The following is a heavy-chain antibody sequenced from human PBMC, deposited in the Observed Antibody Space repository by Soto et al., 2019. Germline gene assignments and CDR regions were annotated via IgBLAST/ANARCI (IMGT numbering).Heavy chain of an antibody. CDR1: GYTFTSYY. CDR3: ARVDAVGATRPAFDI. V-gene: IGHV1-46*01. D-gene: IGHD1-26*01. CDR2: INPSGGST. J-gene: IGHJ3*02. Sequence: ASVKVSFKASGYTFTSYYMHWLRQAPRQGLEWMGIINPSGGSTSYAQKFQGRVTMTRDTSTSTVYMELSSLGSEDTAVYYCARVDAVGATRPAFDIWGQGTMVTVSS.